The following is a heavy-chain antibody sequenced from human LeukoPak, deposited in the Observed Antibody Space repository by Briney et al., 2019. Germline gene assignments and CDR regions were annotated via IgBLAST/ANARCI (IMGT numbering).Heavy chain of an antibody. D-gene: IGHD5/OR15-5a*01. V-gene: IGHV3-23*01. Sequence: GGSLRLSCAASGLTFSSYGMGWVRQAPAKGLEWVSTIYCGGGRTHYTDSVKGRLTISKDNSRNTLYLQMDSLRAEDTAVYFCVRDVGAVSFFDYWGRGTLVTVSS. CDR2: IYCGGGRT. CDR3: VRDVGAVSFFDY. CDR1: GLTFSSYG. J-gene: IGHJ4*02.